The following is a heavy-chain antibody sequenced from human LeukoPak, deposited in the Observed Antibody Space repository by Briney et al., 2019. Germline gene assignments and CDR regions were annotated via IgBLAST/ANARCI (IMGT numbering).Heavy chain of an antibody. CDR2: ISGSGGST. D-gene: IGHD1-1*01. CDR1: GFTFSSYW. J-gene: IGHJ4*02. V-gene: IGHV3-23*01. CDR3: AKDGTEYGSRLDY. Sequence: PWGSLRLSCAASGFTFSSYWMSWVRQAPGKGLEWVAAISGSGGSTYYADSVKGRFTISRDNSKNTLYLQMNSLRAEDTAVYYCAKDGTEYGSRLDYWGQGTLVTVSS.